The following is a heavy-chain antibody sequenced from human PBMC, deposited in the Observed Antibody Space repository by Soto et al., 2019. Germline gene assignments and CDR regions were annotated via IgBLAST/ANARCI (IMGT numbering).Heavy chain of an antibody. Sequence: SQPLRLTWAVASAPIINVHRWSRIRQHPGKGLEWIGEIHHSGSTNNNPSLRSRVTMSVDKSKNQFSLNLNSVTAADTAVYYCARSFGWYAIDQWGQGTLVTVSS. CDR3: ARSFGWYAIDQ. CDR1: SAPIINVHR. V-gene: IGHV4-4*02. D-gene: IGHD6-19*01. J-gene: IGHJ4*02. CDR2: IHHSGST.